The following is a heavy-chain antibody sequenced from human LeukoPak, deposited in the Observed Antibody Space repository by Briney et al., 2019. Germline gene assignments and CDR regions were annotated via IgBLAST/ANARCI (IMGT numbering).Heavy chain of an antibody. J-gene: IGHJ5*02. CDR2: IYYSGST. CDR3: AKYYDSSGLFFDP. CDR1: GGSISSSSYY. V-gene: IGHV4-39*01. Sequence: PSETLSLTCTVSGGSISSSSYYWGWIRQPPGKGLEWIGSIYYSGSTYYNPSLKSRVTISVDTSKNQFSLKLSSVTAADTAVYYCAKYYDSSGLFFDPWGQGTLVTVSS. D-gene: IGHD3-22*01.